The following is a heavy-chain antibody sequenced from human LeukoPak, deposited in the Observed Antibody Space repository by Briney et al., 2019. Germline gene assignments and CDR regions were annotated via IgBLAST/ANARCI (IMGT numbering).Heavy chain of an antibody. Sequence: PSQTLSLTCAVSGGSISSGGYSWSWIRQPPGKGLEWIGYIHHSGSTYYNPSLKSRVTISVDRSKNQFSLKLSSVTAADTAVYYCARGRRSGYYYLDYWGQGTLVTVSS. J-gene: IGHJ4*02. CDR2: IHHSGST. CDR1: GGSISSGGYS. CDR3: ARGRRSGYYYLDY. D-gene: IGHD3-22*01. V-gene: IGHV4-30-2*01.